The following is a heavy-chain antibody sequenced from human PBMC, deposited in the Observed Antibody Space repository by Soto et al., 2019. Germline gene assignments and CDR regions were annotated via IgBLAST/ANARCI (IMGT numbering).Heavy chain of an antibody. CDR1: GFTFSSYA. CDR3: ASLTEMSTKRGGGAFDI. Sequence: QVQLVESGGGVVQPGRSLRLSCAASGFTFSSYAMHWVRQAPGKGLEWVAVISYDGSNKYYADSVKGRFTISRDNSKNTLYLQMNSLRAEDTAVYYCASLTEMSTKRGGGAFDIWGQGTMVTVSS. J-gene: IGHJ3*02. D-gene: IGHD1-1*01. V-gene: IGHV3-30-3*01. CDR2: ISYDGSNK.